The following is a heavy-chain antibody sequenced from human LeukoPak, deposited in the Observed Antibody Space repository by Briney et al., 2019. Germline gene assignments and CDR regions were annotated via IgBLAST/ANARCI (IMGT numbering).Heavy chain of an antibody. CDR3: ARLTDSRYEAPLDS. CDR2: IKQDGSEK. CDR1: GFTFSDYY. Sequence: PAGSLRLSCAASGFTFSDYYMSWVRQAPGKGLGWVANIKQDGSEKYNVYSVKGRFTIARDNAKNSLYLQRKRTRAEHTAVYYCARLTDSRYEAPLDSWGQGTLVTVSS. D-gene: IGHD5-12*01. V-gene: IGHV3-7*01. J-gene: IGHJ4*02.